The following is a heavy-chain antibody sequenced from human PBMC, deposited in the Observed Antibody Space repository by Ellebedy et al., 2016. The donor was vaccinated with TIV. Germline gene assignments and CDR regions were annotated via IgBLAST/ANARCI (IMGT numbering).Heavy chain of an antibody. V-gene: IGHV3-30*03. CDR1: GFIFSSYG. J-gene: IGHJ6*02. CDR3: ASGDYGDYYHYGMDV. D-gene: IGHD4-17*01. Sequence: GESLKISXAASGFIFSSYGMHWVRQAPGKGLEWVAVISYAGSFKYYADSVKGRFTISRDNSKDTLYLQMNSLRPEDTAVYYCASGDYGDYYHYGMDVWGQGTTVTVSS. CDR2: ISYAGSFK.